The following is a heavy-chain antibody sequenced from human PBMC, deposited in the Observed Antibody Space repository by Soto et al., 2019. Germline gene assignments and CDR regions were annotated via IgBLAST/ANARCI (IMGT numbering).Heavy chain of an antibody. D-gene: IGHD2-8*01. Sequence: ASVKVSCKASGYTFTSYGISWVRQAPGQGLEWMGWISAYNGNTNYAQKPQGRVTMTTDTSTSTAYMELRSLRSEDTAVYYCARDDSRILYSEAPYYFDYWGQGTLVTVSS. J-gene: IGHJ4*02. V-gene: IGHV1-18*01. CDR2: ISAYNGNT. CDR3: ARDDSRILYSEAPYYFDY. CDR1: GYTFTSYG.